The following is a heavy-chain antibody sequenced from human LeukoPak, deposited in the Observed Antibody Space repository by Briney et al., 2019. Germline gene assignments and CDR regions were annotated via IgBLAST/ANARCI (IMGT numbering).Heavy chain of an antibody. CDR1: GFTFSSYS. CDR2: IKGDGSGT. Sequence: GGSLRLSCAASGFTFSSYSMNWVRQAPGKGLEWVANIKGDGSGTSYVDSVKGRFTISRDNAKNSLHLQMNSLRAEDTAVYYCARWELTGSWFFDYWGQGTLVTVSS. V-gene: IGHV3-7*01. J-gene: IGHJ4*02. D-gene: IGHD6-13*01. CDR3: ARWELTGSWFFDY.